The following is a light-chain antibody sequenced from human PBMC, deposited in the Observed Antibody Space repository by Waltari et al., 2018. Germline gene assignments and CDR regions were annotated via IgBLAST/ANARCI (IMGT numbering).Light chain of an antibody. CDR1: SGSIASNS. CDR3: QSYDSANHWV. J-gene: IGLJ3*02. Sequence: FLLTQPHSVSESPGKTVPISCTRSSGSIASNSVQWYQQRPGSAPVTVIYDDNRRPSGVPERFSASIDSSSNVASLFISGLETEDEADYYCQSYDSANHWVFGGGTKVTVL. V-gene: IGLV6-57*03. CDR2: DDN.